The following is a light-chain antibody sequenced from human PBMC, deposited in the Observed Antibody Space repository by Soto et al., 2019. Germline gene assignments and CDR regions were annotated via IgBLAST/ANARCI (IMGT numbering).Light chain of an antibody. CDR2: DAS. V-gene: IGKV3-11*01. CDR1: QSIRST. Sequence: EIVMTQSPATLSVSPGERATLSCRASQSIRSTLAWYQQKPGQAPRLLIYDASNRATGIPARFSGSGSATDFTLTISSLEPEDFAVYYCQQRYNWPLTFGGGTKVDI. J-gene: IGKJ4*01. CDR3: QQRYNWPLT.